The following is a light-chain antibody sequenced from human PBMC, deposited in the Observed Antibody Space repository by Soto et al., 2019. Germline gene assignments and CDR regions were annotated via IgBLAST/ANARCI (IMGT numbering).Light chain of an antibody. V-gene: IGLV2-14*03. J-gene: IGLJ1*01. CDR1: SSDVGGYNY. Sequence: QSVLTQPASVSGSPGQSITIFCTGTSSDVGGYNYVSWYQQHPGKAPKLMIYDVSNRPSGVSNRFSGSKSGNTASLTISGLQAEDEADYYCSSYTRCSTLGEVFGTGTKLTVL. CDR3: SSYTRCSTLGEV. CDR2: DVS.